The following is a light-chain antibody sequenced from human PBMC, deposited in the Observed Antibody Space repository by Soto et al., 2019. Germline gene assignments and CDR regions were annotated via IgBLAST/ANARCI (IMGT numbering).Light chain of an antibody. V-gene: IGLV2-23*01. CDR1: RSDVGSYNL. Sequence: QSALTQPASVSGSPGQSITISCTGTRSDVGSYNLVSWYQQHPGKAPKLMIYEGSKRPSGVSNRFSGSKSGNTASLTISGLQAEDEADYYCCSYAGSSTSYVFGNGTKVTVL. CDR2: EGS. J-gene: IGLJ1*01. CDR3: CSYAGSSTSYV.